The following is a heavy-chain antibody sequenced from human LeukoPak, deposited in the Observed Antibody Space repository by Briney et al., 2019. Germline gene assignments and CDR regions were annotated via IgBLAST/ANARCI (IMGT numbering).Heavy chain of an antibody. CDR2: IRYDGSNN. V-gene: IGHV3-30*02. D-gene: IGHD4-17*01. J-gene: IGHJ4*02. CDR1: GFTFSSYG. CDR3: AKTYGEHFDY. Sequence: GGSLRLSCAASGFTFSSYGMHWVCQAPGKGLEWVAFIRYDGSNNYYADSVKGRFTISRDNSKNTLYLQMNSLRAEDTAVYYCAKTYGEHFDYWGQGTLVTVSS.